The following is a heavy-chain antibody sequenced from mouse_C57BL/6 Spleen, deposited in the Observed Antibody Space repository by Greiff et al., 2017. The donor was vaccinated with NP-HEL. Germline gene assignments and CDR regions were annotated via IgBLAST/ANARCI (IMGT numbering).Heavy chain of an antibody. Sequence: VQLQQSGAELVRPGASVTLSCKASGYTFTDYEMHWVKQTPVHGLEWIGAIDPETGGTAYNQKFKGKAILTADKSSSTAYMVRRSLTSEDSAVYYCTRSSGYDGFDYWGQGTTLTVSS. CDR2: IDPETGGT. D-gene: IGHD2-2*01. CDR1: GYTFTDYE. J-gene: IGHJ2*01. V-gene: IGHV1-15*01. CDR3: TRSSGYDGFDY.